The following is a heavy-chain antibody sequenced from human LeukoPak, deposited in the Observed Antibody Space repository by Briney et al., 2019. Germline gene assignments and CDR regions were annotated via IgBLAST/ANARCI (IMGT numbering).Heavy chain of an antibody. J-gene: IGHJ4*02. CDR3: ARGGLYYYDSSGFDY. CDR1: GFTFSSYA. Sequence: PGGSLRLSCAASGFTFSSYAMHWVRQAPGKGLEWVAVISYDGSNKYYADSVKGRFTISRDNSKNTLYLQMNSLRAEDTAVYYCARGGLYYYDSSGFDYWGQGTLVTVSS. D-gene: IGHD3-22*01. V-gene: IGHV3-30*04. CDR2: ISYDGSNK.